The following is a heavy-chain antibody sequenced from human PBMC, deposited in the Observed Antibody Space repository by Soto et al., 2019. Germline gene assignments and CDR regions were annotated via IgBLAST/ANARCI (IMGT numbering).Heavy chain of an antibody. CDR1: GGSVSRGSYY. J-gene: IGHJ5*02. CDR2: IYYSGST. D-gene: IGHD5-18*01. Sequence: PSETLSLTCTVSGGSVSRGSYYWSWIRQPPGKGLEWIGYIYYSGSTNYNPSLKSRVTISVDTSKNQFSLKLSSVTAADTAVYYCARVDTAMVMRRFDPWGQVTLVTVS. CDR3: ARVDTAMVMRRFDP. V-gene: IGHV4-61*01.